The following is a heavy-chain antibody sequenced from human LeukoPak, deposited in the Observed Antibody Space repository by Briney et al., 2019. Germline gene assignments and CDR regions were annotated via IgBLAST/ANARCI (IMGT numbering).Heavy chain of an antibody. Sequence: SETLSLTCTISGGSISSYYWSWIRQSPGKGLEWIGYIYNSGSTNYNPSLKSRVTISVDTSKNQFSLKLSSVTAADTAVYYCARDTRSFDIWGQGTMVTVSS. CDR3: ARDTRSFDI. V-gene: IGHV4-4*08. CDR1: GGSISSYY. J-gene: IGHJ3*02. CDR2: IYNSGST.